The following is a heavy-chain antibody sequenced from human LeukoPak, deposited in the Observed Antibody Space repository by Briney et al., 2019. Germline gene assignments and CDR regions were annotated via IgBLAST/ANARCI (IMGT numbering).Heavy chain of an antibody. CDR1: GFTFSSYG. D-gene: IGHD6-19*01. V-gene: IGHV3-23*01. J-gene: IGHJ4*02. CDR2: ISGSGSTT. CDR3: AKDPAVAVAGYFDS. Sequence: PGGSLRLSCAASGFTFSSYGMGWVRQAPGKGLEWVSAISGSGSTTYYLDSVKGRFTISRDNSKNTQHLQMNSLRAEDTAIYYCAKDPAVAVAGYFDSWGQGTLVTVSS.